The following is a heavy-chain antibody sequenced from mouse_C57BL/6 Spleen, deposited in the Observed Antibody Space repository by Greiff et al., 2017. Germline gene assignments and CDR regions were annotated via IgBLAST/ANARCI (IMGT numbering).Heavy chain of an antibody. Sequence: EVKVVESEGGLVQPGSSMKLSCTASGFTFSDYYMAWVRQVPEKGLEWVANINYDGSSTYYLDSLKSRFIISRDNAKNILYLQMSRLKSEDTATYYCARVYSNYDMDYWGQGTSVTVSS. CDR3: ARVYSNYDMDY. CDR2: INYDGSST. D-gene: IGHD2-5*01. CDR1: GFTFSDYY. V-gene: IGHV5-16*01. J-gene: IGHJ4*01.